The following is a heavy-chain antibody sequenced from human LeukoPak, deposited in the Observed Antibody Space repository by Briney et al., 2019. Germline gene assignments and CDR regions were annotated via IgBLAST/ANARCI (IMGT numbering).Heavy chain of an antibody. CDR1: GFTFSSYG. CDR2: IHHDGSNK. D-gene: IGHD3-16*01. CDR3: AKGDKMLTWRRTYNRFDP. V-gene: IGHV3-30*02. J-gene: IGHJ5*02. Sequence: GGSLRLSCAASGFTFSSYGMYWVRQAPGKGLDWVAFIHHDGSNKYYADSVRGRFTISRDNSKNTLYLQMNSLRAEDTAVYFCAKGDKMLTWRRTYNRFDPWGQGKMVIVSS.